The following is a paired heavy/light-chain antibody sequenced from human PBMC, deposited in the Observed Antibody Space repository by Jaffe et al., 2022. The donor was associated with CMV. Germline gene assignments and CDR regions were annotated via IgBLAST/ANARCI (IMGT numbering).Heavy chain of an antibody. Sequence: QVQLQESGPGLVKPSETLSLTCTVSGGSISSYYWSWIRQPAGKGLEWIGRIYTSGSTNYNPSLKSRVTMSVDTSKNQFSLKLSSVTAADTAVYYCARARYCSGGSCYFFDYWGQGTLVTVSS. CDR1: GGSISSYY. V-gene: IGHV4-4*07. D-gene: IGHD2-15*01. CDR2: IYTSGST. CDR3: ARARYCSGGSCYFFDY. J-gene: IGHJ4*02.
Light chain of an antibody. V-gene: IGKV2-28*01. CDR3: MQALQTPL. J-gene: IGKJ3*01. CDR2: LGS. CDR1: QSLLHSNGYNY. Sequence: DIVMTQSPLSLPVTPGEPASISCRSSQSLLHSNGYNYLDWYLQKPGQSPQLLIYLGSNRASGVPDRFSGSGSGTDFTLKISRVEAEDVGVYYCMQALQTPLFGPGTKVDIK.